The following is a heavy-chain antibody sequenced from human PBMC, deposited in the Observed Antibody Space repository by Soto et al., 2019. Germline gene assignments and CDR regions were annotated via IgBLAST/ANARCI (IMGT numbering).Heavy chain of an antibody. CDR3: ARVASGVSYIDY. V-gene: IGHV3-33*01. D-gene: IGHD2-8*02. CDR2: IWYDGSQK. J-gene: IGHJ4*02. CDR1: GFTFSAYA. Sequence: SLRLSCTASGFTFSAYAMHWVRQAPGKGLEWVAIIWYDGSQKYYGDSVKGRFTISRDNSKSTLYLLMDSLRADDTAVYYCARVASGVSYIDYWGPGTMVTVYS.